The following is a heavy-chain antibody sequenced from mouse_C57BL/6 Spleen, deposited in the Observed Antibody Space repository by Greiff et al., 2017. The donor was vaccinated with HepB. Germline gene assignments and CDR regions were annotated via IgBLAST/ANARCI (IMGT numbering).Heavy chain of an antibody. CDR3: ARYRITTVVAPFDV. J-gene: IGHJ1*03. D-gene: IGHD1-1*01. V-gene: IGHV1-72*01. CDR1: GYTFTSYW. Sequence: QVQLQQSGAELVKPGASVKLSCKASGYTFTSYWMHWVKQRPGRGLEWIGRIDPNSGGTKYNEKFKSKATLTVDKPSSTAYMQLSSLTSEDSAVYDCARYRITTVVAPFDVWGTGTTVTVSS. CDR2: IDPNSGGT.